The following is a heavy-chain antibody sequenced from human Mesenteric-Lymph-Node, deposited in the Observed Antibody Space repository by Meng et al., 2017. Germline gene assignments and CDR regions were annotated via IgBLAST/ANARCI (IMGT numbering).Heavy chain of an antibody. V-gene: IGHV3-21*01. Sequence: GESLKISCATSGFSFRLYSMNWVRRAPGKGLEWISTIGTSSDTYYADSVKGRFTISRDNAENSLSLEMNSLRADDAAVYYCARDAVGTPGHDVFDLWGQGTMVTVSS. CDR2: IGTSSDT. J-gene: IGHJ3*01. CDR3: ARDAVGTPGHDVFDL. CDR1: GFSFRLYS. D-gene: IGHD1-1*01.